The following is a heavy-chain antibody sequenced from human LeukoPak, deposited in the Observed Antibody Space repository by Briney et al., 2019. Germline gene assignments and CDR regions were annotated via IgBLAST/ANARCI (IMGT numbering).Heavy chain of an antibody. D-gene: IGHD1-1*01. CDR3: ARDKQPGDY. J-gene: IGHJ4*02. Sequence: PSETLSLTCTASGDSISPYYWGWIRQPPGRGLELIGYIYYSGDTTYNPSLKSRVSMSVDTSKNQFSLKLSSVTAADTAVYYCARDKQPGDYWGQGALVTVSS. CDR1: GDSISPYY. CDR2: IYYSGDT. V-gene: IGHV4-59*01.